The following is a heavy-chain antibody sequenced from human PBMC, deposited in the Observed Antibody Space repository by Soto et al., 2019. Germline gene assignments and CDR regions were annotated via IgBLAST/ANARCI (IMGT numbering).Heavy chain of an antibody. CDR3: ARDPGGVVYASNWFDP. Sequence: SETLSLTCTVSGGSISSGDYYWSWIRQPPGKGLEWIGYIYYSGSTYYNPSLKSRVTISVDTSKNQFSLKLSSVTAADTAVYYCARDPGGVVYASNWFDPWGQGTLVTVSS. J-gene: IGHJ5*02. D-gene: IGHD2-8*02. CDR2: IYYSGST. CDR1: GGSISSGDYY. V-gene: IGHV4-30-4*01.